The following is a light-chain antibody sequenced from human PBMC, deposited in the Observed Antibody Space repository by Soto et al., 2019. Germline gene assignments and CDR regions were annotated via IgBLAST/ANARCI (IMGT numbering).Light chain of an antibody. CDR2: EVS. CDR3: SSYTSSSTLI. J-gene: IGLJ2*01. V-gene: IGLV2-14*01. CDR1: SSDVGGYNY. Sequence: QSALTQPASVSGSPGQSITISCSGTSSDVGGYNYVSWYQQHPGKAPKLMMYEVSNRPSGVSNRFSGSKSDNTASLTISGLQAEDEADYYCSSYTSSSTLIFGGGNKLTVL.